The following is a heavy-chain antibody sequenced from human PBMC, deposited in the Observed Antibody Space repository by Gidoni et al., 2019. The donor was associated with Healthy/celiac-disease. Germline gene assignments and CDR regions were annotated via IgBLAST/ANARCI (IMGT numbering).Heavy chain of an antibody. D-gene: IGHD6-19*01. CDR2: ISSSGSTI. Sequence: QVQLVESGGGLVKPGGSLRLSCAASGFTFSDYYMSWIRQAPGKGLEWVSYISSSGSTIYYADSVKGRFTISRDNAKNSLYLQMNSLRAEDTAVYYCARDVQDSSGPDYYYYYGMDVWGQGTTVTVSS. V-gene: IGHV3-11*01. J-gene: IGHJ6*02. CDR3: ARDVQDSSGPDYYYYYGMDV. CDR1: GFTFSDYY.